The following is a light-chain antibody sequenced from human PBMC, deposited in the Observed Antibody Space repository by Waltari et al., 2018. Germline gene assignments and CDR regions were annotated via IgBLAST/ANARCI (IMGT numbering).Light chain of an antibody. Sequence: QSALTQPASVSGSPGQSITFSCTGTISDVGAYKYVSWYQHHPGKAPKLMIYEATNRPPGISNRFSGSKSGNTASLTISGLHAEDEADYYCSSYTRSSTWVFGGGTKLTVL. CDR3: SSYTRSSTWV. CDR1: ISDVGAYKY. V-gene: IGLV2-14*01. J-gene: IGLJ2*01. CDR2: EAT.